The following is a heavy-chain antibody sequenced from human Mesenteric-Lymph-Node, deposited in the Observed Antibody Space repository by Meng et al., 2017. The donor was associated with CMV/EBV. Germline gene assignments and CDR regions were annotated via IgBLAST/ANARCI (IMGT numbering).Heavy chain of an antibody. CDR1: GFTVSSNY. CDR2: ISSSSSYI. V-gene: IGHV3-21*01. CDR3: ARLGYCSSTSCPLDY. J-gene: IGHJ4*02. Sequence: GESLKISCAASGFTVSSNYMSWVRQAPGKGLEWVSSISSSSSYIYYADSVKGRSTISRDNAKNSLYLQMNSLGAEDTAVYYCARLGYCSSTSCPLDYWGQGTLVTVSS. D-gene: IGHD2-2*01.